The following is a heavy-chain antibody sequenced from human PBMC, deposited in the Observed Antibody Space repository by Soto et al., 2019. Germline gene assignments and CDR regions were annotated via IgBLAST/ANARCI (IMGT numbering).Heavy chain of an antibody. Sequence: DVQLVETGGELIQPGGSLRLSCAASGFTVSSKYMSWVPQAPGRGLEWISVIWSAGLIYYADSVRGRFTISRDISKNILYLEMTSLRADDTAVYYCAREAPMDVWGQGTTVTVSS. CDR1: GFTVSSKY. J-gene: IGHJ6*02. CDR2: IWSAGLI. V-gene: IGHV3-53*02. CDR3: AREAPMDV.